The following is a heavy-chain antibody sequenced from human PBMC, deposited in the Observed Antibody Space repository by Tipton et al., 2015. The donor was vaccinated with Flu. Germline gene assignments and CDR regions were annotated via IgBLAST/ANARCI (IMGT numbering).Heavy chain of an antibody. CDR1: GGSISSYY. Sequence: TLSLTCTVSGGSISSYYWGWIRQPPGKGLEWIGSIYYSGSTYYNPSLKSRVTISVDTSKNQFSLKLSSVTAADTAVYYCARRRQTGGIDAFDIWGQGTMVTVSS. J-gene: IGHJ3*02. CDR3: ARRRQTGGIDAFDI. D-gene: IGHD4-23*01. CDR2: IYYSGST. V-gene: IGHV4-39*01.